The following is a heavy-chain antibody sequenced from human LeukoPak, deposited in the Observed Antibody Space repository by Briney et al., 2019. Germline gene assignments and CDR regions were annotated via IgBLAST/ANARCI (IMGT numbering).Heavy chain of an antibody. D-gene: IGHD3-22*01. CDR2: VNPSVGST. V-gene: IGHV1-46*01. CDR1: GFTFSSYG. Sequence: PGRSLRLSCAASGFTFSSYGMHWVRQAPGKGLEWMGIVNPSVGSTTYAQKFQGRVTVTRDTSTNTVYMELSSLRSEDTAVYYCARSGPNYYDSSGYYYGMDVWGQGTTVTVSS. J-gene: IGHJ6*02. CDR3: ARSGPNYYDSSGYYYGMDV.